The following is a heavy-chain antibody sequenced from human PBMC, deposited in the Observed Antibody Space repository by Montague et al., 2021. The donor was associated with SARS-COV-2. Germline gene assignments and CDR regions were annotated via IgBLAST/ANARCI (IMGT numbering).Heavy chain of an antibody. J-gene: IGHJ4*02. D-gene: IGHD3-22*01. CDR1: GGSISSSSYY. CDR3: ARQSVNYYDSSGYPFDY. CDR2: IYYSGST. Sequence: SETLSLTCTVSGGSISSSSYYWGWIRQPPGKGLKWIGSIYYSGSTYYNPSLKSRVTISVDTSKNQFSLKLSSVTAADTAVYYCARQSVNYYDSSGYPFDYWGQGTLVTVSS. V-gene: IGHV4-39*01.